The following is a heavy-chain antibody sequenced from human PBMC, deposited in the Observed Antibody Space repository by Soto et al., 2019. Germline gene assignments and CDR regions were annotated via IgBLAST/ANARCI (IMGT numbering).Heavy chain of an antibody. Sequence: PSETLSLTCTVSGGSISSYYWSWIRQPAGKGLGWIGRIYTSGSTNYNPSLKSRVTMSVDTSKNQFSLKLSSVTAADTAVYYCASGIAGTNGQGLDYWGQGTLVTVSS. CDR1: GGSISSYY. CDR3: ASGIAGTNGQGLDY. J-gene: IGHJ4*02. D-gene: IGHD2-8*01. V-gene: IGHV4-4*07. CDR2: IYTSGST.